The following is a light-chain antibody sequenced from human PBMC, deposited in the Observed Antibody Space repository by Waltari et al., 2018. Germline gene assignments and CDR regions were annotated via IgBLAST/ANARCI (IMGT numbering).Light chain of an antibody. CDR2: AAS. CDR1: QSISIH. CDR3: QQYDNWPPWT. J-gene: IGKJ1*01. V-gene: IGKV3-15*01. Sequence: EIAMTQSPVTLSVSPGDTATLPCRASQSISIHLAWYQQKPGQAPRLLIYAASTRASGIPARFSGSVSGTEFTLTISSLQSEDFAVYYCQQYDNWPPWTFGQGTKVEI.